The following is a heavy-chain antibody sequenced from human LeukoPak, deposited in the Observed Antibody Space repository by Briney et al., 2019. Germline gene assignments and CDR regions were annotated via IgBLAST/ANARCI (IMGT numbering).Heavy chain of an antibody. V-gene: IGHV3-30*04. J-gene: IGHJ4*02. Sequence: SLRLSCAASGFTFSSYAMHWVRKAQAKGLHREADISYDGSNKYYADSVKGRFTISRDNSKNTLYLQMNSLRAEDTAVYYCARGKLRLGNTSGSLDAFDIWGQGTLVTVSS. CDR2: ISYDGSNK. CDR1: GFTFSSYA. CDR3: ARGKLRLGNTSGSLDAFDI. D-gene: IGHD3-16*01.